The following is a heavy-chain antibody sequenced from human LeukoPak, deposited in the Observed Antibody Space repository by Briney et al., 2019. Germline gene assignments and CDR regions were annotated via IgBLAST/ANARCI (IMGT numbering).Heavy chain of an antibody. CDR3: AKGRAAAAAPFDAFDI. Sequence: GGSLRLSCAAPGFTFSSYGMHWVRQAPGKGLEWVAFIRYGGSNKYYADSVKGRFTISRDNSKTTLYLQMNSLRAEDTALYYCAKGRAAAAAPFDAFDIWGEGTMVTVSS. J-gene: IGHJ3*02. CDR1: GFTFSSYG. CDR2: IRYGGSNK. V-gene: IGHV3-30*02. D-gene: IGHD6-13*01.